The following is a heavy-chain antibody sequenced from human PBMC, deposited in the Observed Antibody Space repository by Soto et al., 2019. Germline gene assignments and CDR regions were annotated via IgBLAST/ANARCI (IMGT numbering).Heavy chain of an antibody. D-gene: IGHD2-15*01. CDR3: GGGLVVHGALLDH. CDR2: VTANGGST. J-gene: IGHJ4*02. CDR1: GFTFSVYA. Sequence: EVQLLESGGGFVQPGGSLRLSCAATGFTFSVYAMTWVRQAPGKGLEWVSAVTANGGSTYSADSVKGRFTISRDNSKNTLFLQMNSLRAEDTAVYYCGGGLVVHGALLDHWGQGTLVTVSS. V-gene: IGHV3-23*01.